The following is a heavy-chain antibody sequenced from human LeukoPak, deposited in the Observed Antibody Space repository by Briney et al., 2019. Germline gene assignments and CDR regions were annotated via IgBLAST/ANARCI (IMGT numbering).Heavy chain of an antibody. J-gene: IGHJ6*03. Sequence: SETLSLTCTVSGGSISSYYWSWIRQPPGKGPEWIGYIYYSGSTNYNPSLNRRVTLSVDTSKTQFSLKLTSVTAADTAVYYCARTTEGGYTYGYFYYYMDVWGKGTTVTISS. CDR1: GGSISSYY. CDR2: IYYSGST. D-gene: IGHD5-18*01. V-gene: IGHV4-59*01. CDR3: ARTTEGGYTYGYFYYYMDV.